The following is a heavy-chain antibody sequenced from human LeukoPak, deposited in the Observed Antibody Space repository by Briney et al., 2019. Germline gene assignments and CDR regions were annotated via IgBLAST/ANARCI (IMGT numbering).Heavy chain of an antibody. D-gene: IGHD6-6*01. CDR1: GGSIININYY. CDR3: ARSGRIAARPYYFDY. J-gene: IGHJ4*02. CDR2: DYYSGNT. Sequence: PSETLSLTCSVSGGSIININYYWGWIRQPPGKGLEWIGSDYYSGNTYYNPSLQSRVTISVDTSKNQFSLKLSSVTAADTAVYYCARSGRIAARPYYFDYWGQGTLVTVSS. V-gene: IGHV4-39*07.